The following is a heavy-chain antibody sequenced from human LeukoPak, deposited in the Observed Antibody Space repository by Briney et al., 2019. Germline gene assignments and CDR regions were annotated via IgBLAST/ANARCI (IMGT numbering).Heavy chain of an antibody. V-gene: IGHV3-7*05. D-gene: IGHD1-1*01. J-gene: IGHJ4*02. CDR1: GFTFSSYW. CDR2: IKEDGGAT. Sequence: GGSLILSCVASGFTFSSYWMSWVRQAPGKGLEWVASIKEDGGATYYVDSVRGRFAISRDNAKNSLYLQMDSLRVDDTAVYYCARVANWDLDYWGQGTRVTVSS. CDR3: ARVANWDLDY.